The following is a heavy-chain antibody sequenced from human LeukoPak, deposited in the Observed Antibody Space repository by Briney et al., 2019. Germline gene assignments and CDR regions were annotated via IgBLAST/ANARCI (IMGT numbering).Heavy chain of an antibody. J-gene: IGHJ6*02. D-gene: IGHD2-15*01. CDR2: ISSSSSYI. CDR3: TRVGYCSGGSCSYYYYGMDV. CDR1: GFTFSSYS. V-gene: IGHV3-21*01. Sequence: PGGSLRLSCAASGFTFSSYSMNWVRQAPGKGLEWVSSISSSSSYIYYADSVKGRFTISGDNAKNSLYLQMNSLRAEDTAVYYCTRVGYCSGGSCSYYYYGMDVWGQGTTVTVSS.